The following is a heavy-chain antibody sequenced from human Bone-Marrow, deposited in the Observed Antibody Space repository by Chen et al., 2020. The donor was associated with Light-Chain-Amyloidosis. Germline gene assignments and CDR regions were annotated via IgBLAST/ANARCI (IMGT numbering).Heavy chain of an antibody. CDR2: MNPNSGNT. CDR1: GYTFTSYD. Sequence: QVQLVQSGAEVKKPGASVKVYCKASGYTFTSYDINGVRQATGQGLEWMGWMNPNSGNTGYAQKFQGRVTMTRNTSISTAYMELNSLRSEDTAVYYCVVVVIGDLDYWGQGTLVTVSS. J-gene: IGHJ4*02. D-gene: IGHD3-22*01. V-gene: IGHV1-8*01. CDR3: VVVVIGDLDY.